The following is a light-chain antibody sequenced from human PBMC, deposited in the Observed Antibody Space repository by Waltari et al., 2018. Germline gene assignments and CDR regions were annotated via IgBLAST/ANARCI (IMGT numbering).Light chain of an antibody. CDR2: GAS. CDR3: QQYGGSPLT. J-gene: IGKJ4*01. Sequence: EIVLTQSPCTLALSPGERATLSCRASQTVRSSNLAWYQRKPGQAPTLLIYGASSRATGIPDRFSGSGSGTDFTLTISRLEPEDFAVYYCQQYGGSPLTFGGGTKVEIK. V-gene: IGKV3-20*01. CDR1: QTVRSSN.